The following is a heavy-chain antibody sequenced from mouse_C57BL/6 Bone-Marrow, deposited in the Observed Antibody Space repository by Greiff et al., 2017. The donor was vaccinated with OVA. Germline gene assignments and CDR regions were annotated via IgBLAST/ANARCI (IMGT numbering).Heavy chain of an antibody. CDR3: ARLGSSYRYFDV. V-gene: IGHV5-6*01. Sequence: DVHLVESGGDLVKPGGSLKLSCAASGFTFSSYGMSWVRQTPDKRLEWVATISSGGSYTYYPDSVKGRFTISRDNAKNTLYLQMSSLKSEDTAMYYCARLGSSYRYFDVWGTGTTVTVSS. D-gene: IGHD1-1*01. J-gene: IGHJ1*03. CDR1: GFTFSSYG. CDR2: ISSGGSYT.